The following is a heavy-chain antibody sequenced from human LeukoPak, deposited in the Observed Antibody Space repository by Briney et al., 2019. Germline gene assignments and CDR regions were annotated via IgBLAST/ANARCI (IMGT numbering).Heavy chain of an antibody. CDR2: INPSGGST. CDR3: ARDPSSLPNDYTMLAFDY. V-gene: IGHV1-46*01. D-gene: IGHD4-11*01. Sequence: ASVKVSCKASGYTFTSYYMHWVRQAPGQGLEWMGIINPSGGSTSYAQKFQGRVTMTRDTSTSTVYMELSSLRSEDTAVYYCARDPSSLPNDYTMLAFDYWGQGTLVTVSS. CDR1: GYTFTSYY. J-gene: IGHJ4*02.